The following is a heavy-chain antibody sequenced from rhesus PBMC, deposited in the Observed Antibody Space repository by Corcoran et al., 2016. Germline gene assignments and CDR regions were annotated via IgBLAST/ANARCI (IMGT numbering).Heavy chain of an antibody. D-gene: IGHD6-37*01. J-gene: IGHJ4*01. V-gene: IGHV4-160*01. CDR3: ARRPNSGDWSLDY. CDR1: SGSTSGYD. Sequence: QVQLQESGPGLVKPSETLSLTCAVPSGSTSGYDWRGIRQPPGKGLAWIGRFYGSGGSTDYNPSLKSRVTISTDTSKNQFSLKLSSVTAADTAVYFCARRPNSGDWSLDYWGQGVLVTVSS. CDR2: FYGSGGST.